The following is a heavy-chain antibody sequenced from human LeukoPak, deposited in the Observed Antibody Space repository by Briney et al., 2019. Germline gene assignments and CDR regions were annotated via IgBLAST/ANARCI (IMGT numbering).Heavy chain of an antibody. CDR1: GFSLTTSRMC. J-gene: IGHJ4*02. CDR2: IDRDDDK. CDR3: ARTRLKTGTDF. D-gene: IGHD1-1*01. Sequence: SGPTLVNPTQTLTLTCTFSGFSLTTSRMCVSWIRHTPGKALEWLASIDRDDDKYYSTSLKTWLTISKDTSKKQVVLRMTNMDPVDTATYYCARTRLKTGTDFWGQRTLVTVSS. V-gene: IGHV2-70*11.